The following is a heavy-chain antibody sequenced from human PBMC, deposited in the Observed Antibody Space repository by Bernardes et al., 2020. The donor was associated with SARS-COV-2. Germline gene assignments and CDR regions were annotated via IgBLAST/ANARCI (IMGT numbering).Heavy chain of an antibody. Sequence: GGSLRLSCAASGFTFDDYAMHWVRQAPGKGLEWVSGISWNSGSIGYADSVKGRFTISRDNAKNSLYLQMNSLRAEDTALYYCAKDSQWPGAYWGQGTLVTVTS. CDR2: ISWNSGSI. V-gene: IGHV3-9*01. CDR1: GFTFDDYA. D-gene: IGHD6-19*01. J-gene: IGHJ4*02. CDR3: AKDSQWPGAY.